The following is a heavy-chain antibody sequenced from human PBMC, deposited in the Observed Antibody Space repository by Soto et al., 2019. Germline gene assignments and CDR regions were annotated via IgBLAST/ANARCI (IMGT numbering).Heavy chain of an antibody. J-gene: IGHJ6*02. D-gene: IGHD6-6*01. CDR2: IIPNSGGT. CDR3: ARDLGIAAQDYYYYGMDV. Sequence: ASVKVSCKASGGTFSSYAISWVRQAPGQGLEWMGGIIPNSGGTNYAQKFQGWATMTRDTSISTAYMELSRLRSDDTAVYYCARDLGIAAQDYYYYGMDVWGQGTTVTVSS. CDR1: GGTFSSYA. V-gene: IGHV1-2*04.